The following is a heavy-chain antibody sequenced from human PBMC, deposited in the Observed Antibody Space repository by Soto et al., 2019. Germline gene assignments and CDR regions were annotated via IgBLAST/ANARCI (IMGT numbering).Heavy chain of an antibody. Sequence: QITLKESGPTLVKPTQTPTLTCTFSGFSLTISGVGVGWIHQPPRTALEWLALIYWDDDKRYSPHLKSRLTITKYASKNQVVLTMTNMDPVDTVTYYCAHSASVSDGFDIWGQGTMVTVSS. J-gene: IGHJ3*02. CDR2: IYWDDDK. CDR3: AHSASVSDGFDI. D-gene: IGHD3-16*01. CDR1: GFSLTISGVG. V-gene: IGHV2-5*02.